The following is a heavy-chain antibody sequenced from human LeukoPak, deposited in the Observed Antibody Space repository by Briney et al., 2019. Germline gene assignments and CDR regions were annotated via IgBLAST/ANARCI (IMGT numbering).Heavy chain of an antibody. Sequence: SQTLSLTCTVSGGSISSYYWSWIRQPPGKGLEWIGYIYYSGSTSYNPSLKSRVTISVDTSKKQFSLKLSSVTAADTAFYYCARYIVSYPHDAFDIWGQGTMVTVSS. J-gene: IGHJ3*02. CDR2: IYYSGST. CDR1: GGSISSYY. CDR3: ARYIVSYPHDAFDI. D-gene: IGHD1-26*01. V-gene: IGHV4-59*01.